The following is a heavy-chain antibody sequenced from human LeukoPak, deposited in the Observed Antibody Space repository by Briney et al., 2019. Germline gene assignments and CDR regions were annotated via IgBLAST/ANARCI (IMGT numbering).Heavy chain of an antibody. CDR3: AREAMVRGSLWFDP. J-gene: IGHJ5*02. Sequence: ASVTVSYKTSGYTFTDYFIHWVRQAPGQGLEWMGGIIPIFGTANYAQKFQGRVTITADESTSTAYMELSSLRSEDTAVYYCAREAMVRGSLWFDPWGQGTLVTVSS. CDR2: IIPIFGTA. CDR1: GYTFTDYF. V-gene: IGHV1-69*13. D-gene: IGHD3-10*01.